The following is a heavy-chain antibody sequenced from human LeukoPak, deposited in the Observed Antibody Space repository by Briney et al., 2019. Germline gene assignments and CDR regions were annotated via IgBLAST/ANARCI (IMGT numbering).Heavy chain of an antibody. CDR1: GFDFSTYS. Sequence: GGSLRLSCAASGFDFSTYSIDWVRQAPGKGLEWVSYISSSSSNIYHADSVKGRFTISRDNVKNSLHLQMNSLRAEDTAVYYCARVGRSGWTVDYWGQGTLATVSS. V-gene: IGHV3-48*04. J-gene: IGHJ4*02. D-gene: IGHD6-19*01. CDR2: ISSSSSNI. CDR3: ARVGRSGWTVDY.